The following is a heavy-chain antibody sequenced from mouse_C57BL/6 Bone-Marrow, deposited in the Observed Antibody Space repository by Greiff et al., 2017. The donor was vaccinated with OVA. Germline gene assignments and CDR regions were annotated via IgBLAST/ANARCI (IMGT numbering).Heavy chain of an antibody. CDR1: GYTFTDYY. CDR2: INPNNGGT. Sequence: EVQLQQSGPELVKPGASVKISCKASGYTFTDYYMNWVKQSHGKSLEWIGDINPNNGGTSYNQKFKGKATLTVDKSSSTAYMELRSLTSEDSAVYYCARWPIYYYGSRGSWFAYWGQGTLVTVSA. J-gene: IGHJ3*01. CDR3: ARWPIYYYGSRGSWFAY. D-gene: IGHD1-1*01. V-gene: IGHV1-26*01.